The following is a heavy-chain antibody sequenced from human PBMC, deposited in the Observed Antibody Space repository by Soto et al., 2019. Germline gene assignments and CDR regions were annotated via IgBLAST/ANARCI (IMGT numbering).Heavy chain of an antibody. J-gene: IGHJ4*02. D-gene: IGHD3-22*01. V-gene: IGHV3-73*01. CDR1: GFTFSGSA. CDR2: IRSKANSYAT. Sequence: EVQLVESGGGLVQPGGSLKLSCAASGFTFSGSAMHWVRQASGKGLEWVGRIRSKANSYATAYAASVKGRFTISRDDSKNTAYLQMNSLKPEDTAVYYCTTIFTMIVAWGQGTLVTVSS. CDR3: TTIFTMIVA.